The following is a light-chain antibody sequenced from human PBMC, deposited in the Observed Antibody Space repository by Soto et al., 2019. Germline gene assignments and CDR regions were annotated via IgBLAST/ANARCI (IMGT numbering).Light chain of an antibody. CDR3: CSYAGSSSFVYV. Sequence: QSVLTQPASVSGSPGQSITISCTGTSSDVGSYNLVSWYQQHPGKAPKLMIYEVSKRPSGVSNRFSGSKSGNTASLTISGLQAEDEADYYCCSYAGSSSFVYVFATGTKVTVL. J-gene: IGLJ1*01. CDR2: EVS. V-gene: IGLV2-23*02. CDR1: SSDVGSYNL.